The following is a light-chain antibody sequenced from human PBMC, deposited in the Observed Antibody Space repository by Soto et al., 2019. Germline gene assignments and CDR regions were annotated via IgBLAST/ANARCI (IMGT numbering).Light chain of an antibody. V-gene: IGKV3-20*01. CDR1: QRVRSSY. Sequence: IVLTQSPGTLSLSPGEGATLSCRASQRVRSSYLAWYQQRPSQTPRLLIYGISVRATGIPDRFSGSGSGTDFTLTISRLEPEDFAVYYCLHYGYSLYTFGQGTKLEIK. CDR2: GIS. J-gene: IGKJ2*01. CDR3: LHYGYSLYT.